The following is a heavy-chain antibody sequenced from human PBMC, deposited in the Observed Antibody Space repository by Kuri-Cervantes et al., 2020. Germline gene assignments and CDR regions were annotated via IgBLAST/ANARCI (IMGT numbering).Heavy chain of an antibody. D-gene: IGHD2-2*01. Sequence: ASVKVSCKASGYTFTSYFLHWVRQAPGQGLEWMGWISAYNGNTNYAQKLQGRVTMTTDTSTSTAYMELSSLRSEDTAVYYCARVPDIVVVPAAMYDAFDIWGQGTMVTVSS. CDR3: ARVPDIVVVPAAMYDAFDI. CDR2: ISAYNGNT. V-gene: IGHV1-18*04. CDR1: GYTFTSYF. J-gene: IGHJ3*02.